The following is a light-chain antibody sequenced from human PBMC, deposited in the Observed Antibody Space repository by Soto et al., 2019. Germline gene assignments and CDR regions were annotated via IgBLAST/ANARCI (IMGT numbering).Light chain of an antibody. CDR1: QDISNY. CDR2: DAS. CDR3: QQYDNLPFT. J-gene: IGKJ3*01. Sequence: DIQMTQSPSSLSASVGDRVTITCQASQDISNYLNGYQQKPGKAPKLLIYDASNMETGVPSRFSGSGSWTDFTFTISSLQPEDIATYYCQQYDNLPFTFGPGTKVDIK. V-gene: IGKV1-33*01.